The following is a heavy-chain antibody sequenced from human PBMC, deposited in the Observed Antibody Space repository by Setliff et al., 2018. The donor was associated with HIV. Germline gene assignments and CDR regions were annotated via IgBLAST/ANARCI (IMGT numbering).Heavy chain of an antibody. J-gene: IGHJ4*02. V-gene: IGHV3-11*01. CDR3: ISGGTSPFFHY. D-gene: IGHD1-26*01. CDR2: IGMSGITT. CDR1: GFIFSDHY. Sequence: GGSLRLSCVVSGFIFSDHYMDWVRQAPGKGLEWVSAIGMSGITTYYGGSVKGRFTISRDNSRNTLYLQMNSLKIDDTAVYYCISGGTSPFFHYWGQGTLVTVSS.